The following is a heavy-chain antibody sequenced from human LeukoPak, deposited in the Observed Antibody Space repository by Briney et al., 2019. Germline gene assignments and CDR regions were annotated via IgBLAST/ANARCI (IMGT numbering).Heavy chain of an antibody. CDR3: ARDPGRDGYNLSPWFDP. V-gene: IGHV1-46*01. Sequence: ASVKVSCKASGYTFSSYYMHWVRQAPGQGLEWMGIINPSGGSTSYAQKFQGRVTMTRDMPTSTVYMELSSLRSEDTAVYYCARDPGRDGYNLSPWFDPWGQGTLVTVSS. CDR1: GYTFSSYY. J-gene: IGHJ5*02. CDR2: INPSGGST. D-gene: IGHD5-24*01.